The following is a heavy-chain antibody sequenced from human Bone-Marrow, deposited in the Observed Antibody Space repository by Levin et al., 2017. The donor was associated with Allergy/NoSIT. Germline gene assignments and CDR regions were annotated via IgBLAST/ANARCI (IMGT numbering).Heavy chain of an antibody. CDR3: AKDHVVAAAGTGVHGMDV. V-gene: IGHV3-30*18. CDR2: ISYDGSNK. Sequence: GESLKIPCAASGFTFSSYGMHWVRQAPGKGLEWVAVISYDGSNKYYADSVKGRFTISRDNSKNTLYLQMNSLRAEDTAVYYCAKDHVVAAAGTGVHGMDVWGQGTTVTVSS. CDR1: GFTFSSYG. J-gene: IGHJ6*02. D-gene: IGHD6-13*01.